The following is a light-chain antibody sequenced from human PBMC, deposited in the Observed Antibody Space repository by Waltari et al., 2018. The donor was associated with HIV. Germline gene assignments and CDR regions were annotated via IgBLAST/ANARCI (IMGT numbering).Light chain of an antibody. CDR3: QQHFSTPWT. Sequence: DIVMTQSPDSLAVSVGERATINCKSSQNILDISNNKNYLTWYQQKPGQSPKLLIHWASTRESGVPDRFRGSGSGTDFTLTISSLQAEDVAVYYCQQHFSTPWTFGQGTKVGIK. CDR2: WAS. V-gene: IGKV4-1*01. J-gene: IGKJ1*01. CDR1: QNILDISNNKNY.